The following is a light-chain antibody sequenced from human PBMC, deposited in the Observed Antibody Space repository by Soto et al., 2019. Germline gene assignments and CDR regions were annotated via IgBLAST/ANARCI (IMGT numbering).Light chain of an antibody. CDR1: RRGSSS. V-gene: IGKV3-15*01. CDR2: GAS. CDR3: QQYNNWPPWT. J-gene: IGKJ1*01. Sequence: IVMTQYTATLSVSPGERATLSCRASRRGSSSLAWYQQKPGQAPRLLIYGASTRATGIPARFSGSGSGTEFTLTISSLQSEDFAVYYCQQYNNWPPWTFGQGTKVDNK.